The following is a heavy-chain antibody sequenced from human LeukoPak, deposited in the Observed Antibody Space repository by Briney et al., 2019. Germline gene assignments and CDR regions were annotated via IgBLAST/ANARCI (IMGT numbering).Heavy chain of an antibody. D-gene: IGHD6-6*01. CDR1: GDSITGYY. Sequence: SETLSLTCSVSGDSITGYYWSWIRQPPGKGLEWIGEIIHRGSTNYNPSLKSRVTISVDTSKNQFSLKVSSVTAADTAVYYCARGDTVAARPGRFDYWGQGTLVTVSS. J-gene: IGHJ4*02. V-gene: IGHV4-34*01. CDR2: IIHRGST. CDR3: ARGDTVAARPGRFDY.